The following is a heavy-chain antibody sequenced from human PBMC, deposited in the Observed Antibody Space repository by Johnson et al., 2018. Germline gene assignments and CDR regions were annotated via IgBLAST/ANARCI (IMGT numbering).Heavy chain of an antibody. V-gene: IGHV1-8*01. CDR2: MNPNSGNT. CDR3: ASSIAYYYYYGRDV. J-gene: IGHJ6*02. Sequence: QVQLVQSGAEVKKPGASVKVSCKASGYTFTSYDINWVRQATGQGLEWMGWMNPNSGNTGYAQKFQGRVTMPRNTPISTAYMELSSLRSEDTAVYYCASSIAYYYYYGRDVWGQGTTVTVSS. CDR1: GYTFTSYD. D-gene: IGHD6-6*01.